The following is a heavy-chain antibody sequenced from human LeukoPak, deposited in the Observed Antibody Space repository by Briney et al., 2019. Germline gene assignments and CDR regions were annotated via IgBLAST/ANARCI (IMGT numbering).Heavy chain of an antibody. V-gene: IGHV3-30*02. Sequence: GGSLRLSCAASGFIFSNYAMQRVRQAPGMGLEWVAFIRYDGGNTYYADSVKGRFTISRDNAKNSLYLQMNSLRAEDTAVYYCARAMYSSSWYARPFDYWGQGTLVTVSS. CDR2: IRYDGGNT. D-gene: IGHD6-13*01. J-gene: IGHJ4*02. CDR3: ARAMYSSSWYARPFDY. CDR1: GFIFSNYA.